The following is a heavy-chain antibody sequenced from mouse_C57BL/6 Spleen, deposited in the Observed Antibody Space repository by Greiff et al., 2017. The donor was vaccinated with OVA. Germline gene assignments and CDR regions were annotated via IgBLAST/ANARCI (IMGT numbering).Heavy chain of an antibody. D-gene: IGHD1-1*01. Sequence: VQLQQSGPELVKPGASVKISCKASGYSFTGYYMNWVKQSPEKSLEWIGEINPSTGGTTYNQKFKAKATLTVDKSSSTAYMQLKSLTSEDSAVYYWARYPYYGLDYWGQGTTLTVSS. CDR2: INPSTGGT. CDR1: GYSFTGYY. J-gene: IGHJ2*01. CDR3: ARYPYYGLDY. V-gene: IGHV1-42*01.